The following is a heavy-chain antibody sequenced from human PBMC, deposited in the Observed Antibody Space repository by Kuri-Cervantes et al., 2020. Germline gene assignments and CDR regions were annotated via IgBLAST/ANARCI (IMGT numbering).Heavy chain of an antibody. J-gene: IGHJ4*02. D-gene: IGHD3-10*01. CDR1: GGSISSGGYY. V-gene: IGHV4-31*01. CDR2: IYYSGST. CDR3: ARTHYYGSGSYTQRDY. Sequence: SETLSLTCTVSGGSISSGGYYWSWIRQSPGRGLEWIGYIYYSGSTYYSPSLKSLITISVDTSKNQFSLKLSSVTAADTAVYYCARTHYYGSGSYTQRDYWGQGTLVTVSS.